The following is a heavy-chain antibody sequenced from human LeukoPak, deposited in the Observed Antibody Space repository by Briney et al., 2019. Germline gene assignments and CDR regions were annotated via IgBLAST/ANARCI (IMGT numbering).Heavy chain of an antibody. CDR1: GFTFSSYG. CDR2: IPYDGSIK. J-gene: IGHJ4*02. D-gene: IGHD3-10*01. Sequence: GGSLRLSCAASGFTFSSYGMHWVRQAPGKGLEWVAVIPYDGSIKYYADSVKGRFTISRDNSKNTLYLQMNSLRAEDTAVYYCARDSAELLWFGELVDWGQGTLVTVSS. CDR3: ARDSAELLWFGELVD. V-gene: IGHV3-30*03.